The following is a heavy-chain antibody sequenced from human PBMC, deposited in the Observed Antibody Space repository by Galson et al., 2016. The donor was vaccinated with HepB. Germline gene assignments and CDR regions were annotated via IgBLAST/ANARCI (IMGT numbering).Heavy chain of an antibody. Sequence: SLRLSCAASGFAFNSYTMNWVRQAPGEGLEWLSYISTNGGAIYYADSVKGRFAISRDNAQNLLFLQMNSLRDEDTAVYYCARVLFGSGSYWCLDVWGQGTTVTVSS. CDR2: ISTNGGAI. D-gene: IGHD3-10*01. CDR1: GFAFNSYT. J-gene: IGHJ6*02. CDR3: ARVLFGSGSYWCLDV. V-gene: IGHV3-48*02.